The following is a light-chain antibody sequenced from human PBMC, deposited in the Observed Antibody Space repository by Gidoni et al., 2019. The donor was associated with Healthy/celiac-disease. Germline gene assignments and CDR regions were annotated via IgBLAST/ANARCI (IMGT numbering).Light chain of an antibody. V-gene: IGKV3-15*01. Sequence: EIVMTQSPATLSVSRGERATLSCRASQRVSSNVAWYQQKPGQAPRLLIYGASTRATGIPARFSGSGSWTEFTLTISSLQSEDFAGYYCQQYNNWPPITFGQGTRLEIK. CDR3: QQYNNWPPIT. CDR1: QRVSSN. CDR2: GAS. J-gene: IGKJ5*01.